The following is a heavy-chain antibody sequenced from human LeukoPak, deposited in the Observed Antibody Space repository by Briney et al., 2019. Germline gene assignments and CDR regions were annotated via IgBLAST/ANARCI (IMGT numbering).Heavy chain of an antibody. CDR2: ISWNSGSI. CDR1: GFTFDDYA. J-gene: IGHJ3*02. Sequence: PGGSLRLYCAASGFTFDDYAMHWVRQAPGKGLEWVSGISWNSGSIGYADSVKGRFTISRDNAKNSLYLQMNSLRAEDTALYYCAKDMSRLIAAAGTGAFDIWGQGTKVTVSS. V-gene: IGHV3-9*01. D-gene: IGHD6-13*01. CDR3: AKDMSRLIAAAGTGAFDI.